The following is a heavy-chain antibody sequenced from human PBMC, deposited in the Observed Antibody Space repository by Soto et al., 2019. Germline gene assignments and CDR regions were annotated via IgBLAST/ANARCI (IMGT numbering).Heavy chain of an antibody. CDR2: INPRGGTT. Sequence: QVQLVQSGAELKKPGASVKVSCKASGDTFTFTNYYMYWVRQAPGQGLEWMAIINPRGGTTIYAQKIQGRATMTRDTSTSTVYVELSSLRSEDTAGYYCATRRVNRGYVSIGDYDSWGQGTLVTVSS. CDR1: GDTFTFTNYY. D-gene: IGHD3-16*01. J-gene: IGHJ4*02. V-gene: IGHV1-46*01. CDR3: ATRRVNRGYVSIGDYDS.